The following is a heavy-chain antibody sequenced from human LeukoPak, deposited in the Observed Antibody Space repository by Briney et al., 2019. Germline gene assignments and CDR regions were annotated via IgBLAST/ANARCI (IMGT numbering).Heavy chain of an antibody. Sequence: GGSLRLSCAASGFTFSSYGMSWVRQAPGKGLEWVSAMSGGGGSTFYADSVKGRFTISRDNSKNTLYVQMSSLRADDTAVYYCARLVGARGGYFDYWGQGTLVTVSS. CDR1: GFTFSSYG. D-gene: IGHD1-26*01. J-gene: IGHJ4*02. CDR3: ARLVGARGGYFDY. CDR2: MSGGGGST. V-gene: IGHV3-23*01.